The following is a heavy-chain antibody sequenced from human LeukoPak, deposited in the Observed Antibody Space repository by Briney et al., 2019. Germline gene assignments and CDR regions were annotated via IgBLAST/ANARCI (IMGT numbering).Heavy chain of an antibody. Sequence: SETLSLTCTVSGGSISSYYCSWIRQPPGKGLEWIGYIYYSGSTNYNPSLKSRVTISVDTSKNQLSLKLSSVTAADTAVYYCARGLHDFWSGPNWFDPWGQGTLVTVSS. V-gene: IGHV4-59*01. CDR1: GGSISSYY. J-gene: IGHJ5*02. CDR2: IYYSGST. D-gene: IGHD3-3*01. CDR3: ARGLHDFWSGPNWFDP.